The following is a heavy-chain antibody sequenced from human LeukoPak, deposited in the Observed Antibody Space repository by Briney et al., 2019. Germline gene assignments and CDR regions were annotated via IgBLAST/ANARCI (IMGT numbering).Heavy chain of an antibody. V-gene: IGHV4-59*01. CDR1: GGSISSYY. CDR3: ARTAVGGYYYGMDV. Sequence: SETLSLTCTVSGGSISSYYWSWIRQPPGKGLEWIGYIYYSGSTDYNPSLKSRVTIFIDTSKNQFSLKLSSVTAADTAVYYCARTAVGGYYYGMDVWGQGTTVTVSS. CDR2: IYYSGST. D-gene: IGHD1-26*01. J-gene: IGHJ6*02.